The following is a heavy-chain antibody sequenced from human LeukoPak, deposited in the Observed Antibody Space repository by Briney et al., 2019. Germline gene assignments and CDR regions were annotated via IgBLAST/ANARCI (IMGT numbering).Heavy chain of an antibody. D-gene: IGHD3-16*01. V-gene: IGHV3-64*01. CDR2: ISSNGGST. Sequence: GGSLRLSCAASGFTFSSYAMHWVRQAPGKGLEYVSAISSNGGSTYYANSVKGRFTISRDNSKNTLYLQMGSLRAEDMAVYYCARDGGVPTHFDYRGQGTLVTVSS. J-gene: IGHJ4*02. CDR1: GFTFSSYA. CDR3: ARDGGVPTHFDY.